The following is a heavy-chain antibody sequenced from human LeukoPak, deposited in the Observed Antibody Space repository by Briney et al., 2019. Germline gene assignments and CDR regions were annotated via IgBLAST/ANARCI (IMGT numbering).Heavy chain of an antibody. V-gene: IGHV4-34*01. J-gene: IGHJ4*02. D-gene: IGHD3-10*01. CDR3: ARSPWFGELSGTYDY. Sequence: PSETLSLTCAVCGGSFSGYYWSWIRQPPGKGLEWIGEINHSGSTNYNPSLKSRVTISVDTSKNQFSLKLSSVTAADTAVYYCARSPWFGELSGTYDYWGQGTLVTVSS. CDR2: INHSGST. CDR1: GGSFSGYY.